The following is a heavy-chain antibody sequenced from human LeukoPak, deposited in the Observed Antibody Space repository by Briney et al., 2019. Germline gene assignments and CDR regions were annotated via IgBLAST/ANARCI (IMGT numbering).Heavy chain of an antibody. Sequence: PGGSLRLSCAASGFIFSNYGMHWVRQTPDEGLEWVAFIRSDSSYIYYLESVKGRFTVSRDNSKNTLFLQMHSLRPEDTAVYYCVKDPSGAAAAGTFDYWGQGTLVTVSS. CDR2: IRSDSSYI. CDR3: VKDPSGAAAAGTFDY. J-gene: IGHJ4*02. D-gene: IGHD6-13*01. V-gene: IGHV3-30*02. CDR1: GFIFSNYG.